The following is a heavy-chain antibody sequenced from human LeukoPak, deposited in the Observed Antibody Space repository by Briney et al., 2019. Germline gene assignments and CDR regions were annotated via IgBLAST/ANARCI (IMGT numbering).Heavy chain of an antibody. V-gene: IGHV4-30-4*01. J-gene: IGHJ4*02. CDR1: GGSISSGDYY. CDR2: IYYSGST. D-gene: IGHD1-1*01. CDR3: TRVRKTGAAGTYLGFDY. Sequence: SETLSLTCTVSGGSISSGDYYWSWIRQPPGKGLEWIGYIYYSGSTYYNPSLKSRVTISVDTSKNQFSLKLSSVTAADTAVYYCTRVRKTGAAGTYLGFDYWGQGTLVTVSS.